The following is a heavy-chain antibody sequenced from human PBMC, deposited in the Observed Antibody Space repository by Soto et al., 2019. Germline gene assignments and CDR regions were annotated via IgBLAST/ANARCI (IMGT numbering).Heavy chain of an antibody. CDR3: ALLEGSCSGGNCYPDY. V-gene: IGHV5-51*06. D-gene: IGHD2-15*01. Sequence: GESLKISCKSSGYSFISYWIGWVRQMPGKGLECMGIIYPGDSEPRYSPPFQGQLTISADKSINTAYLHWSSLKASDTAMYYCALLEGSCSGGNCYPDYWGQGTLVTASS. CDR1: GYSFISYW. J-gene: IGHJ4*02. CDR2: IYPGDSEP.